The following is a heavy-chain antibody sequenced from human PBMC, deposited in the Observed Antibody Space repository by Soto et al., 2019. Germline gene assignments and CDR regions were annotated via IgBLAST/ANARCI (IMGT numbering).Heavy chain of an antibody. CDR3: AKDTGDIVVVPAAIPPENV. V-gene: IGHV3-23*01. J-gene: IGHJ6*02. D-gene: IGHD2-2*02. CDR1: GFTFSSYA. Sequence: AGGSLRLSCAASGFTFSSYAMSWVRQAPGKGLEWVSAISGSGGSTYYADSVKGRFTISRDNSKNTLYLQMNSLRAEDTAVYYCAKDTGDIVVVPAAIPPENVWGQGTTVTVSS. CDR2: ISGSGGST.